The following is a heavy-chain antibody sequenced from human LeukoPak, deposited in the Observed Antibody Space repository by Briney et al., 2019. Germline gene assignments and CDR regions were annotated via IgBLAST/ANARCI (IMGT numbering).Heavy chain of an antibody. D-gene: IGHD4-17*01. CDR1: GFTFSSYS. V-gene: IGHV3-21*01. CDR3: ARANYGDYYYYGMDV. J-gene: IGHJ6*02. Sequence: GGSLRLSCAASGFTFSSYSMIWVRQAPGKGLEWVSSISSSSSYIYYADSVKGRFTISRDNAKNSLYLQMNSLRAEDTAVYYCARANYGDYYYYGMDVWGQGTTVTVSS. CDR2: ISSSSSYI.